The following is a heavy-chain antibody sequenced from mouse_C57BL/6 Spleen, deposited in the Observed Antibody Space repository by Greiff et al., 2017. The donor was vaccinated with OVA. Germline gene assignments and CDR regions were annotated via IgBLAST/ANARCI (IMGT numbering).Heavy chain of an antibody. V-gene: IGHV1-26*01. Sequence: VQLQQSGPELVKPGASVKISRKASGYTFTDYYMNWVKQSHGKSLEWIGDINPNNGGTSYNQKFKGKATLTVDKSSSTAYMELRSLTSEDSAVYYCARDSSFDYWGQGTTLTVSS. CDR1: GYTFTDYY. CDR2: INPNNGGT. CDR3: ARDSSFDY. J-gene: IGHJ2*01.